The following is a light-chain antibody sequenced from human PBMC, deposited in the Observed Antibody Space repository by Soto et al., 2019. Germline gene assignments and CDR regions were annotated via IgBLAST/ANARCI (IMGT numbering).Light chain of an antibody. J-gene: IGKJ2*01. V-gene: IGKV3-20*01. CDR3: QQFVMPPPGYT. CDR1: QSVSGTY. Sequence: EIVLTQSPGTLSLSPGERATLSCRASQSVSGTYLAWYQHRSGQAPRLLIYGASNRATGIPDRFSGYGSGTDFTLTVSRLEPEDSAVYYCQQFVMPPPGYTFGQGTKLEIK. CDR2: GAS.